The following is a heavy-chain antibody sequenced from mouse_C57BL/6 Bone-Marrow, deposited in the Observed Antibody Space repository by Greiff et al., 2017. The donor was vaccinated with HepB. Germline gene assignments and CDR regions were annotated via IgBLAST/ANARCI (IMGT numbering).Heavy chain of an antibody. CDR1: GFSLNTYA. CDR3: VRLRFYAMDY. Sequence: EVKLVESGGGLVQPKGSLKLSCAASGFSLNTYAMNWVRQAPGKGLEWVARIRSKSNNYATYYADSVKDRFTISRDDSESMLYLQMNNLKTEDTAMDYCVRLRFYAMDYWGQGTSVTVSS. D-gene: IGHD1-1*01. J-gene: IGHJ4*01. CDR2: IRSKSNNYAT. V-gene: IGHV10-1*01.